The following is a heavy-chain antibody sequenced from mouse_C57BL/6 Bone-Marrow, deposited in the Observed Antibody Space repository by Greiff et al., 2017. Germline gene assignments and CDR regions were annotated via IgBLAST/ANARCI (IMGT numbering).Heavy chain of an antibody. V-gene: IGHV1-55*01. J-gene: IGHJ2*01. Sequence: VQLQQPGAELVKPGASVKMSCKASGYTFTDYYINWVKQRTGQGLEWIGRIYPEGGGTNYNQKFKGKATMTADTSSSTAYMQLSSLTSEDSAVYYCTRRDYDCDIDFWGQGTTVTVSS. CDR2: IYPEGGGT. D-gene: IGHD2-4*01. CDR3: TRRDYDCDIDF. CDR1: GYTFTDYY.